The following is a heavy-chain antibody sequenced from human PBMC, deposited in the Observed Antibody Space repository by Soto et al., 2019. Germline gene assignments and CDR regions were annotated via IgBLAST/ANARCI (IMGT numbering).Heavy chain of an antibody. D-gene: IGHD6-13*01. CDR2: VSSTGST. V-gene: IGHV4-4*07. J-gene: IGHJ5*02. CDR1: GGSISNYY. Sequence: SETLSLTCTVSGGSISNYYWSWIRQPADKRLEWIGRVSSTGSTYYNPSLKSRVTISVDTSKNQVSLNLTSVTAADTAVYYCARGVPAAGTDWFDPWGQGTLVTAPQ. CDR3: ARGVPAAGTDWFDP.